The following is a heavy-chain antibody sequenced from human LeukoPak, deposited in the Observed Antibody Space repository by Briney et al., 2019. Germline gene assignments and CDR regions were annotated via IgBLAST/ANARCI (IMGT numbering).Heavy chain of an antibody. D-gene: IGHD5-18*01. Sequence: GTSLRLSCAASGFTFTSYAMTWVRQAPGKGLEWVSAVSDSGATTYYADSVKGRFTISRDNSKDTLYLQMNNLRVEDTAVYYCAMGVSGYNYGPVDYWGQGSLVTVSS. J-gene: IGHJ4*02. CDR3: AMGVSGYNYGPVDY. V-gene: IGHV3-23*01. CDR2: VSDSGATT. CDR1: GFTFTSYA.